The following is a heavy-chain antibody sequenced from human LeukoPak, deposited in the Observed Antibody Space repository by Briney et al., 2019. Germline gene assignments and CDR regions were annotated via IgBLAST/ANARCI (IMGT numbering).Heavy chain of an antibody. Sequence: GGSLRLSCAASGFTFDDYAMHWVRQAPGKGLEWVSRINSDGSSTSYADSVKGRFTISRDNAKNTLYLQMNSLRAEDTAVYYCARSGYYYDSSDLIDYWGQGTLVTVSS. CDR2: INSDGSST. CDR1: GFTFDDYA. D-gene: IGHD3-22*01. V-gene: IGHV3-74*01. J-gene: IGHJ4*02. CDR3: ARSGYYYDSSDLIDY.